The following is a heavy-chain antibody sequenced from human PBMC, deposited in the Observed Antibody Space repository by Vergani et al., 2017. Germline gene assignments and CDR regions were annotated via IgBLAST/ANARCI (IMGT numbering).Heavy chain of an antibody. D-gene: IGHD3-22*01. V-gene: IGHV1-69*12. Sequence: QVQLVQSGDEVKKPGSSVKVSCKASGGTFSSYAISWVRQAPGQGLEWMGGIIPIFGTANYAQKFQGRVTITADESTSTAYIELSRLRSEDTAVYYCAXATYETYYYYCMDVWGQGTTVTVSS. CDR2: IIPIFGTA. CDR3: AXATYETYYYYCMDV. J-gene: IGHJ6*02. CDR1: GGTFSSYA.